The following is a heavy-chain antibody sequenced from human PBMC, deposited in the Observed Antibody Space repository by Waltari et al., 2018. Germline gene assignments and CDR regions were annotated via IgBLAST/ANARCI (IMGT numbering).Heavy chain of an antibody. V-gene: IGHV1-69*01. CDR2: IIHIFGTE. Sequence: QVQLVQSGAEVKKPGSSVKVSCKASGGTFSSYAISWVRQAPGQGLEWMGGIIHIFGTENNAKKIQGRVTITADEATSTAYMEVSSVRSEDTAVYYCARLLAAADYWGQGTLVTVSS. J-gene: IGHJ4*02. D-gene: IGHD6-13*01. CDR1: GGTFSSYA. CDR3: ARLLAAADY.